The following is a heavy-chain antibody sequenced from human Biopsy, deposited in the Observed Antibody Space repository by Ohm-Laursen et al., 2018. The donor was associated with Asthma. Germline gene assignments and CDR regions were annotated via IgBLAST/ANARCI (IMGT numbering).Heavy chain of an antibody. D-gene: IGHD1-1*01. Sequence: SLRLSCSAFGFSFSNFAIHWVRQALGKGLEWVGVISKDASTQDYADSVKGRFTMARDNSKNTLDLQMNSLREEDTAVYYCVRDGTDDAFDIWGQGTVVSASS. V-gene: IGHV3-30*01. CDR3: VRDGTDDAFDI. J-gene: IGHJ3*02. CDR2: ISKDASTQ. CDR1: GFSFSNFA.